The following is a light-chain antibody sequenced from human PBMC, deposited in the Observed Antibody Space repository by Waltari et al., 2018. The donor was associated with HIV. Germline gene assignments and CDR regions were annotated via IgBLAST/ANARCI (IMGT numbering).Light chain of an antibody. CDR3: QQSYSSPLT. CDR2: AAS. V-gene: IGKV1-39*01. J-gene: IGKJ3*01. Sequence: DIQLTQSPSSLSASVGDRVTIACRASQTISTNLNWYQQKPGQAPKLLISAASSLQSGVPSRFSGSASGTDFTLTISSLQPEDYATYYCQQSYSSPLTFGPGTKVDIK. CDR1: QTISTN.